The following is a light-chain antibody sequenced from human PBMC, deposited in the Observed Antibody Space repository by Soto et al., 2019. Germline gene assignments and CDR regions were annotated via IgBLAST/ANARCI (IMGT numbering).Light chain of an antibody. CDR2: GNT. V-gene: IGLV1-40*01. Sequence: QSVLTQPPSVSGAPGQRVTISCTGSSSNIGAGYDVQWYQQLPGAAPRLLIFGNTNRPSGVPDRFSGSRSGTSASLAISGLQAEDEADYYCQSYDISLIVSVGFGGGTKRTVL. CDR3: QSYDISLIVSVG. J-gene: IGLJ2*01. CDR1: SSNIGAGYD.